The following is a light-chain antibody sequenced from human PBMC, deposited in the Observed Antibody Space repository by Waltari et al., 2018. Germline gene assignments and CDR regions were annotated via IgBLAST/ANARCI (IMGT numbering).Light chain of an antibody. J-gene: IGKJ2*01. V-gene: IGKV1-27*01. CDR1: QTVASY. CDR3: QKYPNAPYT. CDR2: VAS. Sequence: DMQMTQSPLSLSASVGDKVTITCRASQTVASYLAWYQQKPGKPPKVLIYVASILPSGVASRFSGSGSVTDFTLTINGLQPEDVGTYYCQKYPNAPYTFGPGTKVEIK.